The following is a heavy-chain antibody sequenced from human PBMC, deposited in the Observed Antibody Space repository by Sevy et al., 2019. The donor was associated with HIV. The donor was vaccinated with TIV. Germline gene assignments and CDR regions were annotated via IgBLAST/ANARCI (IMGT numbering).Heavy chain of an antibody. CDR1: GVSVSSDTYY. CDR2: VYHTGST. V-gene: IGHV4-61*01. Sequence: SQTLSLTCAVSGVSVSSDTYYWSWIRQPPGKGLEWIGYVYHTGSTNYSPSFKSPVTISVDTSKNQFSLRLFSVAAADTAVYYCAREPYFFVKSRYYRDYWGRGAPVTVSS. CDR3: AREPYFFVKSRYYRDY. J-gene: IGHJ4*02. D-gene: IGHD3-10*01.